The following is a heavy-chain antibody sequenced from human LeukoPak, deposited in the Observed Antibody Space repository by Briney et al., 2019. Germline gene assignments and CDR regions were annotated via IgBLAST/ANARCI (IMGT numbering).Heavy chain of an antibody. CDR1: GGSISSGGYY. Sequence: PSQTLSLTCTVSGGSISSGGYYWSWIRQHPGKGLEWIGYIYYSGSTYYNPSLKSRVTISVDMSKNQFSLKLSSVTAADTAVYYCARVLFLLSNWFDPWGQGTLVTVSS. D-gene: IGHD3-9*01. V-gene: IGHV4-31*03. CDR2: IYYSGST. J-gene: IGHJ5*02. CDR3: ARVLFLLSNWFDP.